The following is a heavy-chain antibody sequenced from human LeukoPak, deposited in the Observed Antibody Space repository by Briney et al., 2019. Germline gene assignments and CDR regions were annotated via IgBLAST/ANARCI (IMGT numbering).Heavy chain of an antibody. Sequence: GGSLRLSCAASGFTFSSYSVSWVRQAPGKGLEWVSSISSSSSYTYYADSVKGRLTISRDNAKNSLYLQMNSLRAEDTALYYCARGRYNWKGEGENWFDPWGQGTLVTVSS. CDR1: GFTFSSYS. V-gene: IGHV3-21*01. CDR3: ARGRYNWKGEGENWFDP. D-gene: IGHD1-20*01. CDR2: ISSSSSYT. J-gene: IGHJ5*02.